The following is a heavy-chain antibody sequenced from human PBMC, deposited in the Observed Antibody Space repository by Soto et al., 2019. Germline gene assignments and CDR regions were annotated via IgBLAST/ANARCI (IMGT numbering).Heavy chain of an antibody. V-gene: IGHV2-5*02. Sequence: QITLKESGPTLVKPTQTLTLTCSFSGFSLSTTGVGVGWIRQSPGKALEWLAIIYWDNDKRYSPSLKSRVTITKDTSKIQVVLTVTNMDPVDTGTYYCALSLWFGELHWGQGALVTVSS. J-gene: IGHJ4*02. CDR3: ALSLWFGELH. CDR1: GFSLSTTGVG. D-gene: IGHD3-10*01. CDR2: IYWDNDK.